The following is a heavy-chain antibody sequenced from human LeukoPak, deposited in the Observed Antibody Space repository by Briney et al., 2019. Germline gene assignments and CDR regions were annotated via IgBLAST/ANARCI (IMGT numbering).Heavy chain of an antibody. CDR3: VRDPSSLGF. CDR2: IIGDGGST. Sequence: PGGSLRLSCAASGFTFSSYWMHWVRQAPGKGLVWVSRIIGDGGSTTYADSVRGRFTISRDNAKNTLYLQMNSLGAEDTAVYYCVRDPSSLGFWGQGTLVTVSS. CDR1: GFTFSSYW. D-gene: IGHD6-6*01. J-gene: IGHJ4*02. V-gene: IGHV3-74*03.